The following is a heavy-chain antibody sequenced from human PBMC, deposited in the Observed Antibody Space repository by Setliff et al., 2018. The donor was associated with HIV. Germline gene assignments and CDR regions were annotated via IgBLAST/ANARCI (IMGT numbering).Heavy chain of an antibody. D-gene: IGHD5-18*01. CDR2: IYYTGTT. V-gene: IGHV4-59*08. Sequence: PSETLSLTCRVSGMSISGCYWSWIRQSPGKGLEWIGYIYYTGTTSYNPSLKGRVTISVDTSKNQFSLKLSSVTAADTAVYYCARGQGYSYGEGYFDYWGQGTPVTVSS. CDR1: GMSISGCY. CDR3: ARGQGYSYGEGYFDY. J-gene: IGHJ4*02.